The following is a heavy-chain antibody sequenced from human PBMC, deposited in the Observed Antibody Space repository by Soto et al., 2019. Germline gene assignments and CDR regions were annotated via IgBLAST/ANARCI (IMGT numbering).Heavy chain of an antibody. CDR3: TTGIVVVSPSGMDV. J-gene: IGHJ6*02. D-gene: IGHD3-22*01. Sequence: EVQLVESGGGLVKPGGSLRLSCAASGFTFSNAWMSWVRQAPGKGLEWVGRIKRKTDGGTTDYAAPVKGRFTISRDDSKNTLYLQMNRLKTEDTAVYYCTTGIVVVSPSGMDVWGQGTTVTVSS. CDR2: IKRKTDGGTT. V-gene: IGHV3-15*01. CDR1: GFTFSNAW.